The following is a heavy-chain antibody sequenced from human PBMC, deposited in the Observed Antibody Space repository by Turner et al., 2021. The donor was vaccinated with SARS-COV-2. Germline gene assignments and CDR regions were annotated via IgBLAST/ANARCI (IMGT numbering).Heavy chain of an antibody. CDR1: GFTLSSYG. D-gene: IGHD3-22*01. Sequence: QGQLVQSGGGVVQPGRSLRLPCAASGFTLSSYGMHWVLQAPGKGLVWVARISYDGSNKYYADSVKDRFTISRDNSKNTLYLQMNSLRAEDTAVYYCAKTIGSYYDSSGYYQYFDYWGQGTLVTVSS. J-gene: IGHJ4*02. CDR2: ISYDGSNK. CDR3: AKTIGSYYDSSGYYQYFDY. V-gene: IGHV3-30*18.